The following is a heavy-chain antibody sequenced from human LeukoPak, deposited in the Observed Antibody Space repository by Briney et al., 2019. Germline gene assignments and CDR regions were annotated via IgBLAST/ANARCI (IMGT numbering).Heavy chain of an antibody. J-gene: IGHJ4*02. CDR2: INSDGSST. D-gene: IGHD3-16*01. CDR3: ARELHYDYVWGSYSY. V-gene: IGHV3-74*01. Sequence: PGGSLRLSCAASGFTFSSYWMHWVRQAPGKGLVWVSRINSDGSSTSYADSVKGRFTISRDNAKNSLYLQMNSLRAEDTAVYYCARELHYDYVWGSYSYWGQGTLVTVSS. CDR1: GFTFSSYW.